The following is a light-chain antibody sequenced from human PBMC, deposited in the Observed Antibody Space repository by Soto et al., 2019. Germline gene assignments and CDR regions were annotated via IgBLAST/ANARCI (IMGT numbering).Light chain of an antibody. CDR1: QSITNN. Sequence: IWMTQSPATLSVSPGERATLSCRASQSITNNLAWYQQKPGQAPRLLIYDASTRATGIPARFSGSGSGTEFTLSISSLQSEDFAVYYCQQYNEWPLTFXGGTKV. CDR2: DAS. CDR3: QQYNEWPLT. V-gene: IGKV3-15*01. J-gene: IGKJ4*01.